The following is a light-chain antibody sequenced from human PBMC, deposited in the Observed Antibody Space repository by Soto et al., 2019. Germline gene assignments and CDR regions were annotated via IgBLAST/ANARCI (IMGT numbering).Light chain of an antibody. J-gene: IGKJ5*01. CDR2: DTS. V-gene: IGKV3-15*01. CDR1: QSVSSY. Sequence: EIVLTESRATLSLSPGERATLSCRANQSVSSYLAWYQQKPGQAPRLLVYDTSTRATGIPARFSGSGPGTEFTLTISSLQSEDFAVYYCQQYSNWPPITFGQGTRLEIK. CDR3: QQYSNWPPIT.